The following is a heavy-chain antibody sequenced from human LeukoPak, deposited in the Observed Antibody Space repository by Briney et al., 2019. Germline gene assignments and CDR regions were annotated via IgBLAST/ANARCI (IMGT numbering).Heavy chain of an antibody. V-gene: IGHV3-30*02. CDR3: AKDWGFITMFND. D-gene: IGHD3-10*02. J-gene: IGHJ4*02. CDR2: IRYDGSNK. CDR1: GFTFSSYG. Sequence: HPGGSLRLSCAASGFTFSSYGMHWVRQAPGKGLEWVAFIRYDGSNKYYADSVKGRFTISRDNSKNTLYLQMNSLNAEDTAIYYCAKDWGFITMFNDWGQGTLVTVSS.